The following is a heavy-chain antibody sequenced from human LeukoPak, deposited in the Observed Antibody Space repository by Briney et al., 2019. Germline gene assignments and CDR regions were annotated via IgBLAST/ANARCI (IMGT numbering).Heavy chain of an antibody. V-gene: IGHV3-9*01. Sequence: PGRSLRLSCAASGFTFDDYAMHWVRQAPGKGLGWVSGISWNSGSIGYADSVKGRFTISRGNAKNSLYLQMNSLRAEDTALYYCAKAEYYDILTGYSLDYWGQGTLVTVSS. CDR3: AKAEYYDILTGYSLDY. D-gene: IGHD3-9*01. J-gene: IGHJ4*02. CDR1: GFTFDDYA. CDR2: ISWNSGSI.